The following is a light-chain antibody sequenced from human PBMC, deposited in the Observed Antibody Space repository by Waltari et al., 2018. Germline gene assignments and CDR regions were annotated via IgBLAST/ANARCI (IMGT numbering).Light chain of an antibody. Sequence: QSVLTQPPSVSGTPGQRVTISCSGSTSNIGAGHDVHWYQHLPGTAPKLLIYGNKNRPSGVPDRFSGSQSGTSASLAITGLQADDEADYFCQSFDNMLSGGVVFGGGTKLAVL. J-gene: IGLJ2*01. CDR2: GNK. CDR1: TSNIGAGHD. V-gene: IGLV1-40*01. CDR3: QSFDNMLSGGVV.